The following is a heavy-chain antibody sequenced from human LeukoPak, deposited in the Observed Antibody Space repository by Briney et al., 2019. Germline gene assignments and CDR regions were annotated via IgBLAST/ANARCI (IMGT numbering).Heavy chain of an antibody. D-gene: IGHD2-2*01. CDR1: GFTFSSYE. CDR2: ISSSGSTI. J-gene: IGHJ4*02. V-gene: IGHV3-48*03. CDR3: AGAAAMGTYYFDY. Sequence: GGSLRLSCAASGFTFSSYEMNWVRQAPGKGLEWVSYISSSGSTIYYADSVKGRFTISRDNAKNSLYLQMNSLRAEDTAVYYCAGAAAMGTYYFDYWGQGTLVTVSS.